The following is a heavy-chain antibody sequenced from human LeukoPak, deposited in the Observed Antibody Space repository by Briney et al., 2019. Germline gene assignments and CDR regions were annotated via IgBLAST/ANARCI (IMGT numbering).Heavy chain of an antibody. D-gene: IGHD2-2*01. CDR3: ARGRRSAARRNYYYYGMDV. J-gene: IGHJ6*02. CDR2: INHSGST. Sequence: SETLSLTCAVYGGSFSGYYWSWIRQPPGKGLEWIGEINHSGSTNYNPSLKSRVTISVDTSKNQFSLKLSSVTAADTAVYYCARGRRSAARRNYYYYGMDVWGQGTTVTVSS. CDR1: GGSFSGYY. V-gene: IGHV4-34*01.